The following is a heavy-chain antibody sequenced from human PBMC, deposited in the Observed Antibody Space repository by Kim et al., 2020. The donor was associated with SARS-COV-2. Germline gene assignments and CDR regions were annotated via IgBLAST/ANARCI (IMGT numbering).Heavy chain of an antibody. CDR2: ISWNSGNI. J-gene: IGHJ6*02. Sequence: GGSLRLSCAASGFTFDHYAMHWVRQVPGKGLEWVSGISWNSGNIDYADSVKGRFTISRDNAKNSLYLQMNSLRPEDAALYYCAKDAGRRYYFGMDVWGQGTTVTVSS. V-gene: IGHV3-9*01. CDR3: AKDAGRRYYFGMDV. CDR1: GFTFDHYA.